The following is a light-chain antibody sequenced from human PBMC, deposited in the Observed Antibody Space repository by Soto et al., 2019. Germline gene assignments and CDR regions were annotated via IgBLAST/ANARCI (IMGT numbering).Light chain of an antibody. CDR2: DVT. Sequence: QSALTQPASVSGSPGQSITVPCTRTSSDVGDYSSVSWYQQHPGKAPKLIISDVTNRPSGVSNRFSGSKSGNTASLTISGLQAEDEADYYCSAYTSTITVAFGGGTKVTVL. V-gene: IGLV2-14*01. J-gene: IGLJ2*01. CDR1: SSDVGDYSS. CDR3: SAYTSTITVA.